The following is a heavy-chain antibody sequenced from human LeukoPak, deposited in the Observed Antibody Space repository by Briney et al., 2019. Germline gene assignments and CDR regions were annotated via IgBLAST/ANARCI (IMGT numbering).Heavy chain of an antibody. CDR3: ARSGRGTDYFFYL. Sequence: ASVTVSRKASGYTFTGYYMHWVRQAPAQGLEWMGWINLNSGGKNYAQKCQGTVTITRDTSISSAYMELGSPRSEDTAVCYCARSGRGTDYFFYLWGEGTLVTASS. J-gene: IGHJ4*02. D-gene: IGHD1-26*01. V-gene: IGHV1-2*02. CDR1: GYTFTGYY. CDR2: INLNSGGK.